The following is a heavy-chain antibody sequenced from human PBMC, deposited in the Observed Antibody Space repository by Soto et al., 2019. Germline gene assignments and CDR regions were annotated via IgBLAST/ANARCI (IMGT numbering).Heavy chain of an antibody. CDR3: ARAPTGYSGYDHFDY. CDR1: GGTFSSYT. J-gene: IGHJ4*02. D-gene: IGHD5-12*01. CDR2: IIPILGIA. V-gene: IGHV1-69*02. Sequence: GASVKVSCKASGGTFSSYTISWVRQAPGQGLEWMGRIIPILGIANYAQKFQGRVTITADKSTSTAYMELSSLRSEDTAVYYCARAPTGYSGYDHFDYWGQGTLVTVSS.